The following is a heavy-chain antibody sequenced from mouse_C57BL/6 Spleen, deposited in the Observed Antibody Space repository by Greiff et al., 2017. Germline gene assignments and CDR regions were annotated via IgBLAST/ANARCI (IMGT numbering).Heavy chain of an antibody. CDR2: INYDGSST. CDR1: GFTFSDYY. J-gene: IGHJ2*01. Sequence: EVQLVESEGGLVQPGSSMKLSCTASGFTFSDYYMAWVRQVPEKGLEWVANINYDGSSTYYLDSLKSRFIISRDNAKNILYLQMSSLKSEDTATYYCARNSYGNYEGFDYWGQGTTLTVSS. CDR3: ARNSYGNYEGFDY. V-gene: IGHV5-16*01. D-gene: IGHD2-1*01.